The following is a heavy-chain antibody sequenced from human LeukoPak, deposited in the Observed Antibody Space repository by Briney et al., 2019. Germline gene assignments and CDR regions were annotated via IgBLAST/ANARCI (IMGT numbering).Heavy chain of an antibody. D-gene: IGHD4-11*01. J-gene: IGHJ5*02. Sequence: GGSLRLSCAASGFTFSSYGMHWVRQAPGKGLEWVAVIWYDGSNKHYADSVKGRFTISRDNSKNTLYLQMNSLRAEDTAVYYCARDREYTDYLHNWFDPWGQGTLVTVSS. V-gene: IGHV3-33*01. CDR3: ARDREYTDYLHNWFDP. CDR2: IWYDGSNK. CDR1: GFTFSSYG.